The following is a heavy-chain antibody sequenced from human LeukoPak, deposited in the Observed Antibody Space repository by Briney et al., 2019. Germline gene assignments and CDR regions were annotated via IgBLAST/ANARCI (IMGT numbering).Heavy chain of an antibody. CDR1: GYSFTSYW. CDR3: ARLLRYFDWLPETN. CDR2: IYPGDSDA. V-gene: IGHV5-51*01. Sequence: GESLKISCKGSGYSFTSYWIGWVRQMPGKGLKWMGIIYPGDSDARYSPSFQGQVTISADKSISTAYLQWSSLKASDTAMYYCARLLRYFDWLPETNWGQGTLVTVSS. D-gene: IGHD3-9*01. J-gene: IGHJ4*02.